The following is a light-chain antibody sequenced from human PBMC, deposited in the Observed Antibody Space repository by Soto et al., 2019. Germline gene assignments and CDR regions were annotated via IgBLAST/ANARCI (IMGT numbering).Light chain of an antibody. V-gene: IGKV1-5*01. Sequence: DIQMTQSPSRLSASVGDRVTITCRASRTISSWLAWYQQKPGKAPKLLIYDASSLEGGVPSRFSGSGYGAEFTLTISSLQPDDIATYYCQQYSSYSPYTFGQGTKLEIK. CDR3: QQYSSYSPYT. J-gene: IGKJ2*01. CDR1: RTISSW. CDR2: DAS.